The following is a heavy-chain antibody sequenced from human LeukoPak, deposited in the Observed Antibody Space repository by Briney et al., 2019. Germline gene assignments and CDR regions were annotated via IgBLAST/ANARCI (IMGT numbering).Heavy chain of an antibody. CDR3: ARDGMITFGGVIVRDYYYYMDV. CDR2: ISSSSSYI. CDR1: GFTFSSYA. V-gene: IGHV3-21*01. J-gene: IGHJ6*03. D-gene: IGHD3-16*01. Sequence: PGGSLRLSCAASGFTFSSYAMSWVRQAPGKGLEWVSSISSSSSYIYYADSVKGRFTISRDNAKNSLYLQMNSLRAEDTAVYYCARDGMITFGGVIVRDYYYYMDVWGKGTTVTVSS.